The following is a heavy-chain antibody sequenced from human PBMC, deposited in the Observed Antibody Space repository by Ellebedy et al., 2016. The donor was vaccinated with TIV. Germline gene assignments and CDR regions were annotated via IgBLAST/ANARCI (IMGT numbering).Heavy chain of an antibody. CDR3: ARDFSLDCSGGSCSDSGDY. D-gene: IGHD2-15*01. V-gene: IGHV7-4-1*01. Sequence: ASVKVSXXASGYTFTSYAMNWVRQAPGQGLEWMGWINTNTGNPTYAQGFTGRFVFSLDTSVSTAYLQICSLKAEDTAVYYCARDFSLDCSGGSCSDSGDYWGQGTLVTVSS. CDR2: INTNTGNP. CDR1: GYTFTSYA. J-gene: IGHJ4*02.